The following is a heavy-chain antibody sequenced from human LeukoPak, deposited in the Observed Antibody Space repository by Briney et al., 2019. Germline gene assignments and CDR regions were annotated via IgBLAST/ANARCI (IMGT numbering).Heavy chain of an antibody. V-gene: IGHV1-2*02. CDR3: ASIYIAVAREYDAFDI. J-gene: IGHJ3*02. D-gene: IGHD6-19*01. Sequence: GASVKVSCKASGYTFTGYYMHWVRQAPGQGLEWMGWINPNSGGTNYAQKFQGRVTMTRGTSISTAYMELSRLRSDDTAVYYCASIYIAVAREYDAFDIWGQGTMVTVSS. CDR1: GYTFTGYY. CDR2: INPNSGGT.